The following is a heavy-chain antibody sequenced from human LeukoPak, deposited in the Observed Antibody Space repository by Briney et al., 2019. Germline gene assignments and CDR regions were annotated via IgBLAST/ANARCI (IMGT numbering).Heavy chain of an antibody. CDR3: AREAAGTRGDC. CDR1: GFNFNVYE. Sequence: GGSLRLSCGASGFNFNVYEMNWVRQTPGKGLEWLSYISNSGTTTHYADSVKGRFRISRDNTKNTVYLQMNSLRVEDTAIYFCAREAAGTRGDCWGQGTLVTVSS. J-gene: IGHJ4*02. CDR2: ISNSGTTT. V-gene: IGHV3-48*03. D-gene: IGHD6-13*01.